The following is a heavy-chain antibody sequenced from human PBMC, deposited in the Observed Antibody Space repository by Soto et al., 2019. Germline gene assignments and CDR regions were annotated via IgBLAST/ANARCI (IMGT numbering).Heavy chain of an antibody. CDR1: GFTFSSYG. D-gene: IGHD3-22*01. CDR3: AKDRGFYDSSMLFDY. Sequence: GGSLRLSCAASGFTFSSYGMHWVRQAPGKGLEWVAVISYDGSNKYYADSVKGRFTISRDNSKNTLYLQMNSLRAEDTAVYYCAKDRGFYDSSMLFDYWGQGTLVTVSS. J-gene: IGHJ4*02. CDR2: ISYDGSNK. V-gene: IGHV3-30*18.